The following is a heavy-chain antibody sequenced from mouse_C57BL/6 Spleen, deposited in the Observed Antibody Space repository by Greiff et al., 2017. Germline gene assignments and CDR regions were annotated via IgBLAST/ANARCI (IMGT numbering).Heavy chain of an antibody. Sequence: VQLQQSGAELAKPGASVKLSCKASGYTFTSYWMHWVKQRPGQGLEWIGYINPSSGYTKYNQKFKDKATLTADKSSSTAYMQLSRLTYEDSAVYYCAQTAQATLYAMDYWGKGTSVTVSS. V-gene: IGHV1-7*01. CDR3: AQTAQATLYAMDY. J-gene: IGHJ4*01. D-gene: IGHD3-2*02. CDR2: INPSSGYT. CDR1: GYTFTSYW.